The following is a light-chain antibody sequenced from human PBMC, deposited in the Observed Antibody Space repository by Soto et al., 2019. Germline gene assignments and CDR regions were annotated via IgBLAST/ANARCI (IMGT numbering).Light chain of an antibody. CDR2: SSN. CDR3: AAWDGSLNGVV. V-gene: IGLV1-44*01. CDR1: SSNIGSNS. Sequence: QSVLTQPPSASGTPGQRVTISCSGSSSNIGSNSVNWYQQLPGTAPKLLMYSSNQPPSGVPDRFSGSKSGTSAPLVISGLRAEDEADYYCAAWDGSLNGVVFGGGTKVTVL. J-gene: IGLJ2*01.